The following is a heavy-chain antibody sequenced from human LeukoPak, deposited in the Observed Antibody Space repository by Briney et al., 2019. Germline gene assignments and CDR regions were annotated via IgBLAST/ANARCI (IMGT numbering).Heavy chain of an antibody. CDR1: GFTFSIYV. D-gene: IGHD3-22*01. Sequence: PGGSLRLSCAASGFTFSIYVMHWVRQGPGKGLEYVSGIDSSGSSTHDANSLEDRFSISRDNSKNTVYLQMGSLRAEDTAVYYCVREGHSSGHCGAFDMWGQGTMVTVSS. V-gene: IGHV3-64*01. CDR2: IDSSGSST. J-gene: IGHJ3*02. CDR3: VREGHSSGHCGAFDM.